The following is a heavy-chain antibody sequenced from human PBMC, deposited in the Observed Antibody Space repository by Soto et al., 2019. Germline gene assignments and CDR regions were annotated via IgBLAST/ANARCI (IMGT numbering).Heavy chain of an antibody. J-gene: IGHJ4*02. CDR1: GFTFSSYG. CDR2: ISYDGSNK. CDR3: AKSQYYYDSSGYSFAY. Sequence: PGGSLRLSCAASGFTFSSYGMHWFRQAPGKGLEWVAVISYDGSNKYYADSVKGRFTISRDNSKNTLYLQMNSLRAEDTAVYYCAKSQYYYDSSGYSFAYWGQGTLVTVSS. V-gene: IGHV3-30*18. D-gene: IGHD3-22*01.